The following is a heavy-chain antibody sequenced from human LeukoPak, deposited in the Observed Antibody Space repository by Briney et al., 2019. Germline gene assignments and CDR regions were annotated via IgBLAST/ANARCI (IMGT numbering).Heavy chain of an antibody. V-gene: IGHV3-30*02. CDR1: GFTFSNYG. D-gene: IGHD3-10*01. CDR2: IRYDGNNK. Sequence: PGGSLRLSCGASGFTFSNYGMLWVRQAPGKGLEWVAFIRYDGNNKLYADSMKGRFIISRDNAKNSLYLQMNSLRAEDTAVYYCARESESGYYYGSGTSMDVWGKGTTVTISS. CDR3: ARESESGYYYGSGTSMDV. J-gene: IGHJ6*04.